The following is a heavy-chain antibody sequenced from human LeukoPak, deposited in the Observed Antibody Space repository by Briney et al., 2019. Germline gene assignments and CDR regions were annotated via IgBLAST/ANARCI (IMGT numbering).Heavy chain of an antibody. CDR2: INHSGST. CDR3: ARGRDIVVVPAAIRQSGWFDP. J-gene: IGHJ5*02. CDR1: GGSFSGYY. D-gene: IGHD2-2*02. V-gene: IGHV4-34*01. Sequence: PSETLSLTCAVYGGSFSGYYWSWIRQPSGKGLEWIGEINHSGSTNYNPSLKSRVTISVDTSKNQFSLKLSSVTAADTVVYYCARGRDIVVVPAAIRQSGWFDPWGQGTLVTVSS.